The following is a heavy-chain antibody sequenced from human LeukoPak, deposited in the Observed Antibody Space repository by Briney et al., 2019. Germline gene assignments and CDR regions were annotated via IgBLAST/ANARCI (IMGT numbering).Heavy chain of an antibody. CDR3: ARGPQRTYYYYYYMDV. V-gene: IGHV1-69*05. J-gene: IGHJ6*03. CDR1: GGTFSSYA. CDR2: TIPIFGTA. Sequence: ASVKVSCKASGGTFSSYAIGWVRQPPEQGLKWMGGTIPIFGTANYAQKFQGRVTITTDESTSTAYMELSSLRSEDTAVYYCARGPQRTYYYYYYMDVWGKGTTVTVSS.